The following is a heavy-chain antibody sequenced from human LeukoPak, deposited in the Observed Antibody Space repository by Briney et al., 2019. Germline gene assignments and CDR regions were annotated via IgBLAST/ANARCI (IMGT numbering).Heavy chain of an antibody. V-gene: IGHV1-69*13. CDR3: ARAHTVTTAFDY. J-gene: IGHJ4*02. Sequence: SVKVSCKASGGTFSSYAISWVRQAPGQGLEWMGGIIPIFGTANYAQKFQGRVTITADESTSTAYMELSSLRSEDTAVYYCARAHTVTTAFDYWGQGTLVTVSS. CDR1: GGTFSSYA. D-gene: IGHD4-17*01. CDR2: IIPIFGTA.